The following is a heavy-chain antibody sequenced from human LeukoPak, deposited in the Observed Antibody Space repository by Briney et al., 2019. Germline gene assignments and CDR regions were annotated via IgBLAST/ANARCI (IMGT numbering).Heavy chain of an antibody. D-gene: IGHD2-2*03. CDR1: GFTFSSYC. CDR3: ASGYRYFDY. CDR2: INSDGSST. Sequence: GGSLRLSCAASGFTFSSYCMHWVRQAPGKGLVWVSRINSDGSSTSYADSVKCRFTISSDNAKTTLYLQMNSLRAEDTAVYYCASGYRYFDYWGQGTLVTVSS. V-gene: IGHV3-74*01. J-gene: IGHJ4*02.